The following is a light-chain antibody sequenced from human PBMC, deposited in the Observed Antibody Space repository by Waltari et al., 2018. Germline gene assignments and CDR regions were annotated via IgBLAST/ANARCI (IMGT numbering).Light chain of an antibody. CDR3: QQGHSVPPT. CDR2: AAS. Sequence: EIQLTQSPSSVFASAGDRVASTCRATQDIGSSLAWYQQKPGQGPNLLIYAASNLQTGVPSRFSGSGSGADFTLTINSLQPEDFAVYYCQQGHSVPPTFGQGTRVEIK. V-gene: IGKV1-12*01. J-gene: IGKJ1*01. CDR1: QDIGSS.